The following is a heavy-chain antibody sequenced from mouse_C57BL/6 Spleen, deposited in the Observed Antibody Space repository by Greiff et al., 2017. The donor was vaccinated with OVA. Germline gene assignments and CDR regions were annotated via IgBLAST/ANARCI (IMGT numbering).Heavy chain of an antibody. D-gene: IGHD1-1*01. CDR1: GYTFTSYW. V-gene: IGHV1-69*01. CDR3: TAVSSYKDY. J-gene: IGHJ2*01. CDR2: IDPSDSYT. Sequence: QVQLQQPGAELVMPGASVKLSCKASGYTFTSYWMHWVKQRPGQGLAWIGEIDPSDSYTNYNQQFKGKSTLTVDKSSSPTYMQLSSLTSEDSAVYYCTAVSSYKDYWGQGTTLTVSS.